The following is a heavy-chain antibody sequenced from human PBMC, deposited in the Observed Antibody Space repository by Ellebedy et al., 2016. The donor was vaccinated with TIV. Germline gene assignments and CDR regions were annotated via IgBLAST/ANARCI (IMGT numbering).Heavy chain of an antibody. CDR2: INPSGGST. V-gene: IGHV1-46*03. Sequence: ASVKVSXXASGYTFTSYYMHWVRQAPGQGLEWMGIINPSGGSTSYAQKFQGRVTMTRDTSTSTVYMELSSLRSEDTAVYYCARGNLRPAVSNWFDPWGQGTLVTVSS. J-gene: IGHJ5*02. CDR3: ARGNLRPAVSNWFDP. CDR1: GYTFTSYY. D-gene: IGHD1-7*01.